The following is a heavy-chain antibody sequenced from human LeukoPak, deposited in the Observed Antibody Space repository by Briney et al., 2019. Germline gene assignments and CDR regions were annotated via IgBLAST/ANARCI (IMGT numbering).Heavy chain of an antibody. CDR2: INHSGST. Sequence: SETLSLTSAIHGGSFSGYYWSWSRQPPGKGRDWMGAINHSGSTNYNPSLKNRLTISADTSKNKFSQKLSSITAADTAVYYCARDRGSSGWYGISYYFVYWGQGTLVTVSS. D-gene: IGHD6-19*01. J-gene: IGHJ4*02. CDR1: GGSFSGYY. V-gene: IGHV4-34*01. CDR3: ARDRGSSGWYGISYYFVY.